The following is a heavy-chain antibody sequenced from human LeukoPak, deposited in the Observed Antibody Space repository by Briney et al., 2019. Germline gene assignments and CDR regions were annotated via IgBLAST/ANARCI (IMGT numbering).Heavy chain of an antibody. CDR1: GGSFSGYY. V-gene: IGHV4-34*01. CDR2: INHSGST. Sequence: SETLSLTCAVYGGSFSGYYWSWIRQPPGKGLEWIGEINHSGSTNYNPSLKSRVTISVDTSKNQFSLKLSSVTAADMAVYYCARGRAGCSSTSCSYGMDVWGQGTTVTVSS. CDR3: ARGRAGCSSTSCSYGMDV. D-gene: IGHD2-2*01. J-gene: IGHJ6*02.